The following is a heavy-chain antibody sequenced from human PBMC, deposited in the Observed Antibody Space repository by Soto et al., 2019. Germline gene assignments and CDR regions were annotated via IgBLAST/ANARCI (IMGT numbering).Heavy chain of an antibody. D-gene: IGHD4-17*01. V-gene: IGHV1-69*02. J-gene: IGHJ4*02. CDR1: GGTFSGYT. CDR2: IIPILGIA. CDR3: ARAYYGGNSVDY. Sequence: ASVKVSCKASGGTFSGYTISWVRQAPGQGLEWMGRIIPILGIANYAQKFQGRVTITADKSTSTAYMELSSLRSEDTAVYYCARAYYGGNSVDYRGQGTLVTVSS.